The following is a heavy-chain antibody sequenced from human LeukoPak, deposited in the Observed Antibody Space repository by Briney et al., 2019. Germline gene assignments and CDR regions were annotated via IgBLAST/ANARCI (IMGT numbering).Heavy chain of an antibody. CDR1: GGSISSSTYN. CDR3: ARQVRSPVVMFMDV. D-gene: IGHD3-22*01. V-gene: IGHV4-39*01. Sequence: PSETLSLTCTVAGGSISSSTYNWGWIRQPPGKGLEWIGSVYYTGITYYNPSVKSRVTISVDTSKNHFSLELNSVTAADTGVYFCARQVRSPVVMFMDVWGKGTTVIVSS. CDR2: VYYTGIT. J-gene: IGHJ6*03.